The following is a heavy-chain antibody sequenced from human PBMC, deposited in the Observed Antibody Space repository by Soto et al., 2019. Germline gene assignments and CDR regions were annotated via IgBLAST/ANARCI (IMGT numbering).Heavy chain of an antibody. CDR2: VKSDGSS. V-gene: IGHV3-74*01. Sequence: EVQLVESGGGLVQPGGSLRLSCAASGFTFSTYCMHWVRQIPGKGLAWVSRVKSDGSSYYADPVKGRFTISRDNAWNTMNVQVDRLRAEDTALYYCARGLKNYYGMDVWGQVTTVTVAS. CDR1: GFTFSTYC. J-gene: IGHJ6*02. CDR3: ARGLKNYYGMDV.